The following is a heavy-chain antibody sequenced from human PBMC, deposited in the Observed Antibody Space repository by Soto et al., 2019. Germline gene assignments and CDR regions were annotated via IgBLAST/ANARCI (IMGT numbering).Heavy chain of an antibody. CDR3: ARGLISGSHYSGGWYYFDS. D-gene: IGHD1-26*01. J-gene: IGHJ4*02. CDR2: INHSGSA. V-gene: IGHV4-34*01. Sequence: QVQLQQSGAGLLKPSETLSLTCDVYGGSFSDYIWTWIRQTPGKGLQWIGQINHSGSANYNPSLKSRVTRSVHASSSPFSLALSSVTAADTAVYYCARGLISGSHYSGGWYYFDSWGQGTQVTVSS. CDR1: GGSFSDYI.